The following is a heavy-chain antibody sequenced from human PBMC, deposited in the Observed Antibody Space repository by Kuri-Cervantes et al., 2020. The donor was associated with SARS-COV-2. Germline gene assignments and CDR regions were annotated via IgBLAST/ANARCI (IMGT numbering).Heavy chain of an antibody. CDR2: ISSSSSYI. D-gene: IGHD3-10*01. CDR3: ASGYGSGSYYSIPFDY. J-gene: IGHJ4*02. V-gene: IGHV3-21*01. CDR1: GLTFSSYS. Sequence: GGSLRLSCAASGLTFSSYSMNWVRQAPGKGLEWVSSISSSSSYIYYADSVKGRFTISRDNAKNSLYLQMNSLRAEDTAVYYCASGYGSGSYYSIPFDYWGQGTLVTVSS.